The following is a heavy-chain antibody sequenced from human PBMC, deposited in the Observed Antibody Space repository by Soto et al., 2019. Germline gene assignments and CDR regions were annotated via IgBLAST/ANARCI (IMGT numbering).Heavy chain of an antibody. CDR1: GGTFSSYP. Sequence: QVHLVQSGAEVKKPGSSVKVSCKASGGTFSSYPINWVRQAPGQGLEWMGGIIPFFGATHSAQKFQGRLTITADASTSTTYMELSSLRSEDTAVYYCASRPVMEVAQYGNWFDPWGQGTLVTVSS. CDR3: ASRPVMEVAQYGNWFDP. D-gene: IGHD2-15*01. CDR2: IIPFFGAT. J-gene: IGHJ5*02. V-gene: IGHV1-69*01.